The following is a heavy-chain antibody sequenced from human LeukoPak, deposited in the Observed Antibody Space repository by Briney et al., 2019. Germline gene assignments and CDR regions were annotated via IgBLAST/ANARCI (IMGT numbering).Heavy chain of an antibody. CDR3: ARDRKYSSGWYYFDY. CDR2: ISSSSSTI. Sequence: GSLRLSCAASGFTFSSYSMNWVRQAPGKGLEWVSYISSSSSTIYYADSVKGRFTISRDNAKNSLYLQMNSLRAEDTAVYYCARDRKYSSGWYYFDYWGQGTLVTVSS. CDR1: GFTFSSYS. J-gene: IGHJ4*02. V-gene: IGHV3-48*01. D-gene: IGHD6-19*01.